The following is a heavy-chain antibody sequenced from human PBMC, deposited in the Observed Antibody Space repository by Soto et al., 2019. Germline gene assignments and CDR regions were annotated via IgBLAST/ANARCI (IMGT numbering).Heavy chain of an antibody. D-gene: IGHD6-13*01. CDR3: ARDYSSSWYGNYYYGMDV. V-gene: IGHV1-2*04. J-gene: IGHJ6*02. Sequence: GGTNYAQKFQGWVTMTRDTSISTAYMELSRLRSDDTAVYYCARDYSSSWYGNYYYGMDVWGQGTTVTVSS. CDR2: GGT.